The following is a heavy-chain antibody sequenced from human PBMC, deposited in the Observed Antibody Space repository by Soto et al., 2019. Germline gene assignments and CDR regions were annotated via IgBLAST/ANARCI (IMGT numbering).Heavy chain of an antibody. CDR2: ISYDGNNK. Sequence: GGSLRLSCAASGFTFSTYAMHWVRQAPGKGLEWVAIISYDGNNKYYADSVKGRFTISRDNSKNTLYLQMNSLRAEDTAVYYCARDSRRSGYYECGMDVWGQGTTVTVSS. CDR3: ARDSRRSGYYECGMDV. V-gene: IGHV3-30-3*01. CDR1: GFTFSTYA. J-gene: IGHJ6*02. D-gene: IGHD3-3*01.